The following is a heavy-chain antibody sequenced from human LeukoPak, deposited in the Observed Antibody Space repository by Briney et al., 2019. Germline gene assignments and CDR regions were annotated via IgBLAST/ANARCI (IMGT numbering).Heavy chain of an antibody. CDR2: INHSGST. Sequence: SETLSLTCAVYGGSFSGYYWSWIRQPPGKGLEWIGEINHSGSTNYNPSLKSRVTISVDTSKNQFSLKLSSVTAADTAVYYCARGSGYSSGWYNYYYYGMDVWGQGTTVTVSS. V-gene: IGHV4-34*01. D-gene: IGHD6-19*01. J-gene: IGHJ6*02. CDR3: ARGSGYSSGWYNYYYYGMDV. CDR1: GGSFSGYY.